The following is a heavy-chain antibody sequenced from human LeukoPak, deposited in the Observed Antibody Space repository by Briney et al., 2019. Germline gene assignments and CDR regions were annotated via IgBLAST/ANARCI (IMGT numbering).Heavy chain of an antibody. D-gene: IGHD1-26*01. V-gene: IGHV3-23*01. CDR2: ISGSGGST. Sequence: GGSLRLPCAASGFTFSSYAMSWVRQAPGKGLEWVSAISGSGGSTYYADSVKGRFTISRDNSKNTLYLQMNSLRAEDTAVYYCAKDLAGATQLYYFDYWGQGTLVTVSS. CDR1: GFTFSSYA. J-gene: IGHJ4*02. CDR3: AKDLAGATQLYYFDY.